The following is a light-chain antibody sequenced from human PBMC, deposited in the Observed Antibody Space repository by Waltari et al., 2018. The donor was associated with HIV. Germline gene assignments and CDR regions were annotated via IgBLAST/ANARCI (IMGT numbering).Light chain of an antibody. J-gene: IGLJ3*02. CDR1: TRAVTSGHY. CDR3: LLSYSGTRV. CDR2: DTN. V-gene: IGLV7-46*01. Sequence: QAVVTQEPSLTVSPGGTVTLTCGSSTRAVTSGHYPFWFHQKPGQAPRTLIYDTNTKHPWTPARCSGSLLGGKAALTLSGAQPEDEAEYYCLLSYSGTRVFGGGTKLTVL.